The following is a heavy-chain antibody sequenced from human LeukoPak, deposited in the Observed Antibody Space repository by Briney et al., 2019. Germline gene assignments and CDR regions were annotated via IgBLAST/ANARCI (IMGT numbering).Heavy chain of an antibody. J-gene: IGHJ4*02. CDR1: GFIVSGDF. V-gene: IGHV3-53*01. CDR3: AREGGRGRDSPWFDY. Sequence: GGSLRLSCAASGFIVSGDFMSWVRQAPGKGLEWVSVIYSDGSTYYADSVKGRFTISRDNSKNTLDLQMTGLRAEDTAVYYCAREGGRGRDSPWFDYWGQGTLVTASS. D-gene: IGHD1-26*01. CDR2: IYSDGST.